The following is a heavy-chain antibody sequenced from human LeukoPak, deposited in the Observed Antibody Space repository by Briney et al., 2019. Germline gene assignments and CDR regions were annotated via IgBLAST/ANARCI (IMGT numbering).Heavy chain of an antibody. CDR3: ARDFIVATISYQRPYWYFDL. V-gene: IGHV3-21*01. D-gene: IGHD5-12*01. CDR1: GFTFSSYS. J-gene: IGHJ2*01. CDR2: ISSSSSYI. Sequence: TGGSLRLSCAASGFTFSSYSMNWVRQAPGKGLEWVSSISSSSSYIYYADSVKGRFTISRDNAKNSLYLQMNSLRAEDTAVYYCARDFIVATISYQRPYWYFDLWGRGTLVTVSS.